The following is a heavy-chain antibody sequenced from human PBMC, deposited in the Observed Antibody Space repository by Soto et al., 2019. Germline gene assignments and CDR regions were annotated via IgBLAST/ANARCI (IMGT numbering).Heavy chain of an antibody. CDR1: GFTFSSYG. V-gene: IGHV3-30*18. Sequence: GGSLRLSCAASGFTFSSYGMHWVRQAPGKGLEWVAVISYDGSNKYYADSVKGRFTISRDNSKNTLYLQMNSLRAEDTAVYYCAKGQYYYDSSGYFTEFDYWGQGTLVTVSS. J-gene: IGHJ4*02. CDR3: AKGQYYYDSSGYFTEFDY. CDR2: ISYDGSNK. D-gene: IGHD3-22*01.